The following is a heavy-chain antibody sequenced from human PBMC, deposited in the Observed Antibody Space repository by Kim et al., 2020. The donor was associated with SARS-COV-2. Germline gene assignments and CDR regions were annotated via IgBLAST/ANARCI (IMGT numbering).Heavy chain of an antibody. Sequence: TYCEDSVKGRVTNSKDNSKNTLYLQMDSPRAEETAVYYCAKDPVAGFDYWGQGTLVTVSS. CDR2: T. CDR3: AKDPVAGFDY. J-gene: IGHJ4*02. D-gene: IGHD6-19*01. V-gene: IGHV3-23*01.